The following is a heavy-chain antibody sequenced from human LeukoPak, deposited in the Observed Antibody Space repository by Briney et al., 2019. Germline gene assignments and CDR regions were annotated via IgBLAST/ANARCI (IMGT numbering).Heavy chain of an antibody. D-gene: IGHD1-1*01. CDR1: RFTFSSYE. V-gene: IGHV3-48*03. CDR3: ARVFSNPTGNDY. Sequence: GGSLRLSCAASRFTFSSYEMNWVRQAPGKGLEWVSYISNSGNTIFYADSVKGRFTISRDNGKNSLYLQMNSLRAEDTAVYYCARVFSNPTGNDYWGQGTLVTVSS. J-gene: IGHJ4*02. CDR2: ISNSGNTI.